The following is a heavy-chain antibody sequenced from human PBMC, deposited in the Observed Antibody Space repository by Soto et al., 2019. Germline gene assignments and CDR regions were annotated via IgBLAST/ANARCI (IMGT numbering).Heavy chain of an antibody. CDR3: ARSEWIQLWQHTPYFDY. V-gene: IGHV4-34*01. D-gene: IGHD5-18*01. CDR1: GGSFSGYY. CDR2: INHSGST. J-gene: IGHJ4*02. Sequence: QVQLQQWGAGLLKPSETLSLTCAVYGGSFSGYYWSWIRQPPGKGLEWIGEINHSGSTNYNPSLKSRVTISVDTSKNQFSLKLSSVTAADTAVYYCARSEWIQLWQHTPYFDYWGQGTLVTVSS.